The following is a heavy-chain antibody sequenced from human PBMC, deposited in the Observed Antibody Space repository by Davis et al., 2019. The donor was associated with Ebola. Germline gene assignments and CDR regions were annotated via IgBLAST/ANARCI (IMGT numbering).Heavy chain of an antibody. V-gene: IGHV1-18*01. CDR3: ARIAAESDYGMDV. CDR2: IAVYNGDT. D-gene: IGHD6-13*01. J-gene: IGHJ6*02. CDR1: GYTFTTYI. Sequence: ASVNVSCKASGYTFTTYIITWVRQAPGQGLEWMGWIAVYNGDTKYAHEIQGRVTMTTDISTDTVYMDLRGLRSDDTAVYFCARIAAESDYGMDVWGQGTTVTVSS.